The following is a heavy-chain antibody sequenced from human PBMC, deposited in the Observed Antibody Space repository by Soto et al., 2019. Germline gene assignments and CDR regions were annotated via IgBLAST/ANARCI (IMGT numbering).Heavy chain of an antibody. CDR3: ATRPPGGPWVGVFDY. D-gene: IGHD3-10*01. CDR1: GGSISSYY. J-gene: IGHJ4*02. CDR2: VYHSGTT. V-gene: IGHV4-59*01. Sequence: TSETLSLTCTVSGGSISSYYWSWIRQPPGKGPEWIGYVYHSGTTNYNPSLESRVTISLDTSKNQFSLKLNSVTAADTAVYYCATRPPGGPWVGVFDYWSQGTLVTVSS.